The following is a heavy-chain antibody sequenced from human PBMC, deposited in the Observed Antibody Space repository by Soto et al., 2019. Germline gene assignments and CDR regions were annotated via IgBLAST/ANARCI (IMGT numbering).Heavy chain of an antibody. CDR2: IDWDDDK. CDR1: EFSLTTSAMC. Sequence: SGPPLVNPTRTLTLTCTFSEFSLTTSAMCVSWVVQPPGEALEWLTLIDWDDDKYYSTSLKTRLTISKDTYKNQVVLTMTNIDPGDTATYDCARISSRSDYYYYYGMDVWGRGTTVTVSS. D-gene: IGHD6-25*01. V-gene: IGHV2-70*20. J-gene: IGHJ6*02. CDR3: ARISSRSDYYYYYGMDV.